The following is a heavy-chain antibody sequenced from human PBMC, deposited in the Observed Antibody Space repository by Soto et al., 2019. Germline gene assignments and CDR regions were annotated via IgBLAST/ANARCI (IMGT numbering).Heavy chain of an antibody. Sequence: PGGSLRLSCAASEFTFSTYDMSWVRQAPGKGLEWVSTISGSGDTTYYADSVKGRFTISRDNSKNTMYLQMNSLRAEDTALYYCAKGPNWNYPDYWGQGTLVTVSS. V-gene: IGHV3-23*01. CDR1: EFTFSTYD. CDR2: ISGSGDTT. CDR3: AKGPNWNYPDY. J-gene: IGHJ4*02. D-gene: IGHD1-7*01.